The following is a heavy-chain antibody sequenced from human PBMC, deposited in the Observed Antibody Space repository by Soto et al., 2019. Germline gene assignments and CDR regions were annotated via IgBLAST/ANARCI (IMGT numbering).Heavy chain of an antibody. V-gene: IGHV1-18*01. CDR3: ARSWVTGKGGMDV. J-gene: IGHJ6*02. D-gene: IGHD3-16*01. Sequence: QVQLVQSGAEVKKPGASVKVSCKTSGYTFTSYGLSWVRQAPGQGLEWMGWINGYTGNTNYAQKFHARVTMTTDTSTNTAYLDLWTLISDDTAVYYCARSWVTGKGGMDVWGQGTTVTVSS. CDR2: INGYTGNT. CDR1: GYTFTSYG.